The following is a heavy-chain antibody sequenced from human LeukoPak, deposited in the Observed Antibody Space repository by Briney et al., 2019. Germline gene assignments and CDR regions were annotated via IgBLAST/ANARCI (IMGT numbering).Heavy chain of an antibody. V-gene: IGHV5-51*01. CDR1: GYSFTSYW. D-gene: IGHD6-19*01. Sequence: GESLKISCKGSGYSFTSYWVGWVGQMPGKGREGMGVIFPVGSGTRYSPSFLGALPFSVAMSTATAYLEWSSLKASESAMYFCARERPGSSGWYTHWGQGTLVTVSS. CDR3: ARERPGSSGWYTH. CDR2: IFPVGSGT. J-gene: IGHJ4*02.